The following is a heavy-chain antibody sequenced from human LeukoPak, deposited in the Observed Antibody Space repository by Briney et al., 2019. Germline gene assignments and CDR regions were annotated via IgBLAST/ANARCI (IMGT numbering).Heavy chain of an antibody. CDR3: ARVHVGTDMVDLDY. Sequence: GGSLILSCAASGFTLSSYWMHWVRQAPGKGLVWVSRINGDGRITTYADSVKGRFTISRDTAKNTLYLQMNSLRAEDTAVYYCARVHVGTDMVDLDYWGQGTLVTVSS. CDR1: GFTLSSYW. J-gene: IGHJ4*02. V-gene: IGHV3-74*01. CDR2: INGDGRIT. D-gene: IGHD5-18*01.